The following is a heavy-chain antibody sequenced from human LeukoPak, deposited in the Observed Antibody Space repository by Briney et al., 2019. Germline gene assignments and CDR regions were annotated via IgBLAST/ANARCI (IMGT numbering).Heavy chain of an antibody. CDR3: ARTPREYQLPSDY. Sequence: EASVKVSCKASGYTFTGYYIHWVRQAPGQGLEWMGWINPNSGGTNYAQKFQGGVTMTRDTSITTAYMDLSRLISDDTAVYYCARTPREYQLPSDYWGQGTLVTVSS. V-gene: IGHV1-2*02. D-gene: IGHD2-2*01. CDR2: INPNSGGT. J-gene: IGHJ4*02. CDR1: GYTFTGYY.